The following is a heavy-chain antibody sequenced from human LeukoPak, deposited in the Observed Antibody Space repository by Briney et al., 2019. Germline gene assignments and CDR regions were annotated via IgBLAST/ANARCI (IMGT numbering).Heavy chain of an antibody. CDR1: GFTFSSYG. J-gene: IGHJ4*02. CDR3: ASNYFGSGSYYVAIGY. CDR2: MSYDGSNK. V-gene: IGHV3-30*19. D-gene: IGHD3-10*01. Sequence: GGSLRLSCAASGFTFSSYGMHWVRQAPGKGLEWVAVMSYDGSNKYYADSVKGRFTISRDNSKNTLYLQMNSLRAEDTAVYYCASNYFGSGSYYVAIGYWGQGTLVTVSS.